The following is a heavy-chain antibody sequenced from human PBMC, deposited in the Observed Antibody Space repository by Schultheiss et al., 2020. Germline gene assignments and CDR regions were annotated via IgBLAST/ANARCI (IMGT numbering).Heavy chain of an antibody. V-gene: IGHV1-2*02. D-gene: IGHD2-2*01. CDR3: ARDRIPWSTSCSVY. CDR2: INPNSGGT. CDR1: GYTFTGYY. Sequence: AAVKVSCKASGYTFTGYYMHWVRQAPGQGLEWMGWINPNSGGTNYAQKFQGRVTMTRDTSISTAYMELSRLRSDDTAVYYCARDRIPWSTSCSVYWGQGTLVTVSS. J-gene: IGHJ4*02.